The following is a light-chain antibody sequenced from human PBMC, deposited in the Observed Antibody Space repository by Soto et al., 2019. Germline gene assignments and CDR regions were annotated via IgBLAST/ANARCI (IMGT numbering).Light chain of an antibody. CDR1: TSDIGGYNY. Sequence: QSALTQPASVSGSPGQSTTISCTGTTSDIGGYNYVSWYQQHPGKAPKLILYDVSNRPSGASNRFSGSKSGSTASLTISGLQAEDEADYYCNSYRSGSTPYVFGTGTKVTVL. CDR2: DVS. V-gene: IGLV2-14*01. J-gene: IGLJ1*01. CDR3: NSYRSGSTPYV.